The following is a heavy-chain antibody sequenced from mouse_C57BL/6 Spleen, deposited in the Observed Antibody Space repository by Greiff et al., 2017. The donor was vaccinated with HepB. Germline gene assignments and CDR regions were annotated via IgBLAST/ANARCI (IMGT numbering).Heavy chain of an antibody. Sequence: EVQLQQSGPVLVKPGPSVKISCKASGFTFTDYYMHWVKQSHGKSLEWIGLVYPYNGGTSYNQKFKGKATLTVDTSSSTAYMELNSLTSEDSAVYYWALPRGYDYGHWDFDVWGTGTTVTVSS. CDR1: GFTFTDYY. CDR3: ALPRGYDYGHWDFDV. J-gene: IGHJ1*03. V-gene: IGHV1-36*01. D-gene: IGHD2-4*01. CDR2: VYPYNGGT.